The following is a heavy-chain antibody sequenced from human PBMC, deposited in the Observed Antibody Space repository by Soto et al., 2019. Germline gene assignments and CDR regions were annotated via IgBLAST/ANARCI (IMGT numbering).Heavy chain of an antibody. D-gene: IGHD6-25*01. J-gene: IGHJ5*02. V-gene: IGHV4-31*03. CDR3: ARVRGHQRLGWFDP. CDR1: GGSISSGGYY. CDR2: IYHSGTT. Sequence: QVQLQESGPGLVKPSQTLSLTCTVSGGSISSGGYYWSWIRQHPGKGLEWIGYIYHSGTTYYNPSLKIRVTVSVATSKTRFSLTLTAVTAADTAVYYCARVRGHQRLGWFDPWGQGTLVTVSS.